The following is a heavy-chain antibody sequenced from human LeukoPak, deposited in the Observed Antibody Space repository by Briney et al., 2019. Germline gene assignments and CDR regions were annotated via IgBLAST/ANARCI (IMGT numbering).Heavy chain of an antibody. CDR2: INAGNGNT. CDR3: ARDLSYYYDRNRGGGGGY. Sequence: ASVKVSCKASGYTFTSYAMHWVRQAPGQRLEWMGWINAGNGNTKYSQKFQGRVTMTRDTSTSTVYMELSSLRSEDTAVYYCARDLSYYYDRNRGGGGGYWGQGTLVTVSS. CDR1: GYTFTSYA. D-gene: IGHD3-22*01. V-gene: IGHV1-3*01. J-gene: IGHJ4*02.